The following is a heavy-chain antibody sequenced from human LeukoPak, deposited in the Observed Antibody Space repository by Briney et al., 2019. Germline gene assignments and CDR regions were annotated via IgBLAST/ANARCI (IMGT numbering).Heavy chain of an antibody. CDR3: ARGGSGWPLTG. D-gene: IGHD6-19*01. V-gene: IGHV3-66*01. CDR1: GFTVSSNY. Sequence: GGSLRLSCAASGFTVSSNYMSWVRQAPGKGLEWVSVIYSGGSTYYADSVKGRFTISRDSSKNTLYLQMNSLRAEDTAVYYCARGGSGWPLTGWGQGTLVTVSS. J-gene: IGHJ4*02. CDR2: IYSGGST.